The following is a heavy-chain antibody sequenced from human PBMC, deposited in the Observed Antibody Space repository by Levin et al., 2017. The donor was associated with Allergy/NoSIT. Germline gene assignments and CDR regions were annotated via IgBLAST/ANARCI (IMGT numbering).Heavy chain of an antibody. D-gene: IGHD2-2*01. V-gene: IGHV1-58*01. Sequence: VASVKVSCKASGFTFTSSAVQWVRQARGQRLEWIGWIVVGSGNTNYAQKFQERVTITRDMSTSTAYMELSSLRSEDTAVYYCAATSHCSSTSCYSSDYWGQGTLVTVSS. CDR2: IVVGSGNT. CDR1: GFTFTSSA. CDR3: AATSHCSSTSCYSSDY. J-gene: IGHJ4*02.